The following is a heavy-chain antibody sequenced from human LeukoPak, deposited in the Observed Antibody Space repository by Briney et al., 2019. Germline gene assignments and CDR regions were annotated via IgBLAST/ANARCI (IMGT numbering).Heavy chain of an antibody. V-gene: IGHV3-21*01. CDR2: IDRSSSYI. Sequence: PGGSLRLSCAASGFTFSSYWMHWVRQAPGKGLEWVSSIDRSSSYIYYADSVKGRFTISRDNSKNTLYLQMNSLRAEDTAVYYCAKEFSSGYDFRYYGMDVWGQGTTVTVSS. CDR3: AKEFSSGYDFRYYGMDV. D-gene: IGHD6-25*01. CDR1: GFTFSSYW. J-gene: IGHJ6*02.